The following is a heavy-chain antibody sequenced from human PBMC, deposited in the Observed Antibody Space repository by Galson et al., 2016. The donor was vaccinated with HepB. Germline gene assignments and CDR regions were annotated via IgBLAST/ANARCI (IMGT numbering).Heavy chain of an antibody. V-gene: IGHV3-66*01. D-gene: IGHD2-2*01. CDR1: GFTVSNNY. J-gene: IGHJ4*02. Sequence: SLRLSCAASGFTVSNNYMSWVRQAPGKGLEWVSVIYSGGNTSYADSVKGRFTISRDTSKNTLYLQMNSLRAEDTAVYYCATSPSRGYWGQGTLVTVSS. CDR2: IYSGGNT. CDR3: ATSPSRGY.